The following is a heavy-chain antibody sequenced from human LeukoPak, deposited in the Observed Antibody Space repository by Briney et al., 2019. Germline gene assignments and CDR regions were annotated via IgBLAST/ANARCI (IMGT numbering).Heavy chain of an antibody. CDR3: AIAANSSGWSIDY. Sequence: GGSLRLSCPASRFTFSSYGMHWVRQAPGKGLEWVAVISYDGSDKYYADSVRGRFTISRDNSKNTLYLQMNSLRGEDTAVYYCAIAANSSGWSIDYWGQGTLVTVSS. CDR1: RFTFSSYG. J-gene: IGHJ4*02. V-gene: IGHV3-30*03. D-gene: IGHD6-19*01. CDR2: ISYDGSDK.